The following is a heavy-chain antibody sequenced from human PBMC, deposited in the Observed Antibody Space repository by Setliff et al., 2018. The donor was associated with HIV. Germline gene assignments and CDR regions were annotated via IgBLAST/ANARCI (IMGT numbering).Heavy chain of an antibody. CDR2: IYHSGIT. D-gene: IGHD6-13*01. Sequence: SETLSLTCTVSGGSISSGGYYWSWIRQHPGKGLEWIGYIYHSGITYYNPSLKSRVTISLDTFKNQFSLKLSSVTAADTAVYYCARGIAAAEGYFDYWGQGTLVTVSS. J-gene: IGHJ4*02. CDR1: GGSISSGGYY. V-gene: IGHV4-31*03. CDR3: ARGIAAAEGYFDY.